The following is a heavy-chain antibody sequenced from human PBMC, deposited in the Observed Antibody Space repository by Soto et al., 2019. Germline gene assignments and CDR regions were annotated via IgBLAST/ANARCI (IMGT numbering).Heavy chain of an antibody. J-gene: IGHJ4*02. Sequence: SETLSLTCTVTRGSVSSQTHFWTWIRQPPGKGLEWIGYKYYSGVSNYNPSLQSRVTISVDTSKNQFSLNLKSVTAAETAAYYCARNWNLALVPPAYFDSWGQGXLVTVSS. D-gene: IGHD2-8*02. CDR2: KYYSGVS. CDR3: ARNWNLALVPPAYFDS. V-gene: IGHV4-61*01. CDR1: RGSVSSQTHF.